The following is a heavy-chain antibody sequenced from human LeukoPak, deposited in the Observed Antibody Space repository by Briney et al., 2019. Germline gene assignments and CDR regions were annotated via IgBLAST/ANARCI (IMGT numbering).Heavy chain of an antibody. CDR3: ARGRRDGYKWPNFDY. J-gene: IGHJ4*02. Sequence: ASVKVSCKASGYTFTSYYMHWVRQAPGQGLEWMGIINPSGGSTSYAQKFQGRVTMTRDTSTSTAYMELRSLRSDDTAVYYCARGRRDGYKWPNFDYWGQGTLVTVSS. CDR1: GYTFTSYY. V-gene: IGHV1-46*01. CDR2: INPSGGST. D-gene: IGHD5-24*01.